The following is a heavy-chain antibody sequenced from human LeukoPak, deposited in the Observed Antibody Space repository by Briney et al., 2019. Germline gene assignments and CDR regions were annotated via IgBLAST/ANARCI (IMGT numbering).Heavy chain of an antibody. J-gene: IGHJ4*02. D-gene: IGHD3-10*01. V-gene: IGHV1-2*02. CDR2: INPNSGVT. CDR1: GFTFTGYY. Sequence: GASVKVSCKASGFTFTGYYMHWVRQAPGQGLEWMGWINPNSGVTNYAQKFQGRVTMTRDTSISTAYMELSRLRSDDTAVYYCARDTELGELLADYWGQGTLVTVSS. CDR3: ARDTELGELLADY.